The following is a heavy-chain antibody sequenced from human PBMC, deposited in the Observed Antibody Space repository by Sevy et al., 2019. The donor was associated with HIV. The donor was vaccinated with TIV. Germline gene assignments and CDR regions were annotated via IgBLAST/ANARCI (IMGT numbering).Heavy chain of an antibody. CDR1: GFAFSSHA. J-gene: IGHJ4*02. CDR3: ARDGGYSIKWYPLY. CDR2: ISYEGTET. V-gene: IGHV3-30-3*01. D-gene: IGHD6-13*01. Sequence: GGSLRLSCAASGFAFSSHAMHWVRQAPGKGLEWVAVISYEGTETFYAASVEGRFTISRDNSKNLVSLQINSLRPEDRAVYYCARDGGYSIKWYPLYWGQGTLVTVSS.